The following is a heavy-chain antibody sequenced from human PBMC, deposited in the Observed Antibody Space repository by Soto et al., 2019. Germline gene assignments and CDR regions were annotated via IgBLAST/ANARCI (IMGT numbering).Heavy chain of an antibody. CDR3: ARDKLLGSTVGYYFDY. Sequence: QVQLVESGGGVVQPGRSLRLSCAASGFTFSSYGMHWVRQAPGKGLEWVAVIWYDGSNKYYADSVKGRFTISRDNSKNXLYLQMNSLRAEDTAVYYCARDKLLGSTVGYYFDYWGQGTLVTVSS. D-gene: IGHD2-15*01. CDR1: GFTFSSYG. J-gene: IGHJ4*02. V-gene: IGHV3-33*01. CDR2: IWYDGSNK.